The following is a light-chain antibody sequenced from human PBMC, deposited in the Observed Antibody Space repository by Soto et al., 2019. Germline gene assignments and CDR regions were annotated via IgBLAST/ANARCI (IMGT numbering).Light chain of an antibody. V-gene: IGKV1-39*01. CDR3: RQTYSLPVA. Sequence: DIKVTQSPSSLYAYVGDRVTITCRASQTIGSHLNWYQQKPGTAPNLLLYGESGLKGGVPSRFSGGGSGTDFTLAISTLQPEDFATYYFRQTYSLPVAFGGGTKVEIK. J-gene: IGKJ4*01. CDR1: QTIGSH. CDR2: GES.